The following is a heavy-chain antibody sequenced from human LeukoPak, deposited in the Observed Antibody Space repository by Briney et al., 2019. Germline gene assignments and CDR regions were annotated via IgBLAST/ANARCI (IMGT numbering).Heavy chain of an antibody. J-gene: IGHJ4*02. V-gene: IGHV3-74*01. D-gene: IGHD3-10*01. CDR2: IDERIT. CDR3: FREGGD. CDR1: GFSFSTQR. Sequence: GGSLRLSCAASGFSFSTQRMHWVRQAPGKGLVWVLYIDERITGYADSVKGRFTISRDNAKNTLYLQMNSLRAEDTAIYYCFREGGDWGQGTLVTVSS.